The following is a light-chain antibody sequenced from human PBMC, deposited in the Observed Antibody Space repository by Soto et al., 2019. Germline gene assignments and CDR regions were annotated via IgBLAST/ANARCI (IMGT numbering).Light chain of an antibody. Sequence: QSVLTQPPSVSAAPGQKVTISCSGSSSNIGNNYVSWYQQLPGTAPKLLIYDNNKRPSGIPDRFSGSKSGTSATLGITGLQTGDEADYYCGTRDGSLGAHWVFGGGTKVTVL. CDR3: GTRDGSLGAHWV. CDR1: SSNIGNNY. J-gene: IGLJ3*02. V-gene: IGLV1-51*01. CDR2: DNN.